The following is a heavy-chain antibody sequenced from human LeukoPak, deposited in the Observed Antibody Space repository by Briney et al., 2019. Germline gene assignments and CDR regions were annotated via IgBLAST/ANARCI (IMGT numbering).Heavy chain of an antibody. CDR2: IGGSDGST. D-gene: IGHD3-10*01. CDR3: VKDRYVARGDYPDF. Sequence: GGSLRLSCVASGFTFNNYYMTWVRQAPGKGLEWVSTIGGSDGSTYYADSVKGRFTTSRDNAKNTQSLQMSSLRTEDTAIYYCVKDRYVARGDYPDFWGQGTLVTVSS. CDR1: GFTFNNYY. J-gene: IGHJ4*02. V-gene: IGHV3-23*01.